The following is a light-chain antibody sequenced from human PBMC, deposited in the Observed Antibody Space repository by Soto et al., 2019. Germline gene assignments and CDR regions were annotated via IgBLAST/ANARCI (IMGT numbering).Light chain of an antibody. V-gene: IGKV3-20*01. CDR1: QSVSSSY. Sequence: EIVLTQSPGTLSLSPGERATLSCRASQSVSSSYLAWYQQKPGQAPRLLIYGASSRGTGIPDRFSGIGSGTDFTLTISRLEPEDFAVYYCQQYGSSPDTFGYGTKLEI. CDR2: GAS. CDR3: QQYGSSPDT. J-gene: IGKJ2*01.